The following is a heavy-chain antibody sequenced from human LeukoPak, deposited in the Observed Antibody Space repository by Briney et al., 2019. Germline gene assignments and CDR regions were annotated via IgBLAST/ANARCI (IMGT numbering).Heavy chain of an antibody. D-gene: IGHD6-19*01. CDR2: ISAYNGNT. CDR3: ASSSSGWYAFGGAFDI. J-gene: IGHJ3*02. V-gene: IGHV1-18*01. CDR1: GYTFTSYG. Sequence: ASVKVSCKASGYTFTSYGISWVRQAPGQGLEWMGWISAYNGNTNYAQKLQGRVTMTTDTSTSTAYMELRSLRSDDTAVYYCASSSSGWYAFGGAFDIWGQGTMVTVSS.